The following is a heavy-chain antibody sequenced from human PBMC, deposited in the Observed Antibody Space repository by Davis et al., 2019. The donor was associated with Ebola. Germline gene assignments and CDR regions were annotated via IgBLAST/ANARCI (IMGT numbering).Heavy chain of an antibody. CDR2: INHSGST. Sequence: SETLSLTCAVYGGSFSGYYWSWIRQPPGKGLEWIGEINHSGSTNYNPSLKSRVTISVDTSKNQFSLKLSSVTAADTAVYYCASPTLRYFDWLLAHDAFDIWGQGTMVTVSS. CDR3: ASPTLRYFDWLLAHDAFDI. V-gene: IGHV4-34*01. J-gene: IGHJ3*02. CDR1: GGSFSGYY. D-gene: IGHD3-9*01.